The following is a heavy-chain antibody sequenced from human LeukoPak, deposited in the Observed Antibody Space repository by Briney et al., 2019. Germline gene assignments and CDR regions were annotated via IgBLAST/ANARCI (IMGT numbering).Heavy chain of an antibody. J-gene: IGHJ4*02. CDR2: INGDGSST. V-gene: IGHV3-74*01. Sequence: GGSLRLSSAASGSTFSGNWMNWVRQAPGKGLVWVSRINGDGSSTSYADSVEGRFTISRDNARNTLYLQMNSLRAEDTAVYYCASLGGITVTGPYDFDYWGQGTVVTVSS. CDR1: GSTFSGNW. CDR3: ASLGGITVTGPYDFDY. D-gene: IGHD1-20*01.